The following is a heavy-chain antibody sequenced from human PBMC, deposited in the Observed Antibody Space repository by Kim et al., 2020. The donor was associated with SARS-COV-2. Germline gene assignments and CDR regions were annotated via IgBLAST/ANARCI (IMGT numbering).Heavy chain of an antibody. CDR2: ISAYNGNT. Sequence: ASVKVSCKASGYTFTSYGISWVRQAPGQGLEWMGWISAYNGNTNYAQKLQGRVTMTTDTSTSTAYMELRSLRSDDTAVYYCARYSVVPAASFDYYPGMDVWGQGTAVTVSS. V-gene: IGHV1-18*04. D-gene: IGHD2-2*01. CDR3: ARYSVVPAASFDYYPGMDV. J-gene: IGHJ6*02. CDR1: GYTFTSYG.